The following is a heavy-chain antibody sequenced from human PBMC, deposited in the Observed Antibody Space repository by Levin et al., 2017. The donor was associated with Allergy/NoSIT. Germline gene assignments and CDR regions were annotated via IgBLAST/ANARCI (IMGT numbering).Heavy chain of an antibody. CDR2: IIPILGIA. D-gene: IGHD3-22*01. CDR1: GGTFSSYA. J-gene: IGHJ4*02. Sequence: AASVKVSCKASGGTFSSYAISWVRQAPGQGLEWMGRIIPILGIANYAQKFQGRVTITADKSTSTAYMELSSLRSEDTAVYYCARVIAGDSSGYFWYYFDYWGQGTLVTVSS. CDR3: ARVIAGDSSGYFWYYFDY. V-gene: IGHV1-69*04.